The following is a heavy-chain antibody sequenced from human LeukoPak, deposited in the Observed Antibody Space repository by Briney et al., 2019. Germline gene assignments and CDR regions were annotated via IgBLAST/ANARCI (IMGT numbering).Heavy chain of an antibody. CDR2: IYYSGST. CDR1: GGSISSYS. J-gene: IGHJ4*02. D-gene: IGHD5-24*01. V-gene: IGHV4-59*01. CDR3: AREMATIYAFDY. Sequence: SETLSLTCTVSGGSISSYSWSWIRQPPGKGLEWIGYIYYSGSTNYNPSLKSRVTISVDTSKNQFSLKLSSVTAADTAVYYCAREMATIYAFDYWGQGTLVTVSS.